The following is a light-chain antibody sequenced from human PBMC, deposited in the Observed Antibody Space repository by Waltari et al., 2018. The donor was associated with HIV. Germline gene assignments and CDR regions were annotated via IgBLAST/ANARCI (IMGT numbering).Light chain of an antibody. CDR2: GAS. Sequence: EIVLTQSPATLSLSPGERAPLSCRASQSVSSYLAWYQQKPGQAPRLLIYGASSRATGIPARFSGSGSGTDFTLTISSLEPEDFAVYYCQQRSDWPPTFGPGTKVDIK. V-gene: IGKV3-11*01. CDR1: QSVSSY. J-gene: IGKJ3*01. CDR3: QQRSDWPPT.